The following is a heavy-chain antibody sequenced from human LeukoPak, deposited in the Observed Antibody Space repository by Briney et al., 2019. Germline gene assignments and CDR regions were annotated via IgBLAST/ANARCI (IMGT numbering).Heavy chain of an antibody. D-gene: IGHD2-2*02. J-gene: IGHJ6*02. V-gene: IGHV3-23*01. CDR1: GFTFSSYA. Sequence: GVLRLSCAASGFTFSSYAMSWVRQAPGKGLEWVSAISGSGGSTYYADSVKGRFTISRDNSKNTLYLQMNSLRAEDTAVYYCARYIVVVPAAIRDLPSPYYYYGMDVWGRGTTVTVSS. CDR2: ISGSGGST. CDR3: ARYIVVVPAAIRDLPSPYYYYGMDV.